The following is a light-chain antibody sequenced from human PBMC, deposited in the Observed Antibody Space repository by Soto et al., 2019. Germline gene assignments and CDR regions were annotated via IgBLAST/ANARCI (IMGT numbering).Light chain of an antibody. CDR2: DVS. J-gene: IGKJ1*01. CDR1: QNVTTS. V-gene: IGKV1-5*01. Sequence: DVQLTQSPSTLSASVGDSVTITCRASQNVTTSLAWYQHKPGKAPKLLMFDVSNLESGVPSRFSGSGSGTEFTLSISSLHSDDLATYYCQQYDYSRTFGQGNKVDIK. CDR3: QQYDYSRT.